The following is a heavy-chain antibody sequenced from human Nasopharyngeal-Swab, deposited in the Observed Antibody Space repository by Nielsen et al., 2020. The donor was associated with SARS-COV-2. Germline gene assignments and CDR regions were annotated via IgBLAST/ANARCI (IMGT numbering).Heavy chain of an antibody. CDR2: INHNERT. V-gene: IGHV4-34*01. D-gene: IGHD5-24*01. J-gene: IGHJ6*02. CDR1: GGSFNGFY. Sequence: GSLRLSCSVSGGSFNGFYWNWIRPAPGKGLEWIGEINHNERTNYNPSLKSRIAMLVDTSNNQVSLKVSSVSAGDTAVYYCARAGRVGDAYTGLDVWGQGTTVTVSS. CDR3: ARAGRVGDAYTGLDV.